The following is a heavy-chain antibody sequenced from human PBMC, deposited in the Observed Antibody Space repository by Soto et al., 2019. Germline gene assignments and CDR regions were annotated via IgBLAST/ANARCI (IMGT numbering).Heavy chain of an antibody. J-gene: IGHJ4*02. V-gene: IGHV4-59*01. D-gene: IGHD4-17*01. CDR2: IYYSGST. CDR3: ARDLGGCGDSNFDY. Sequence: SETLSLTCTVSGGSISSYYWSWIRQPPGKGLEWIGYIYYSGSTNYNPSLKSRVTISVDTSKNQFSLKLSSVTAADTAVYYCARDLGGCGDSNFDYWGQGTLVTVSS. CDR1: GGSISSYY.